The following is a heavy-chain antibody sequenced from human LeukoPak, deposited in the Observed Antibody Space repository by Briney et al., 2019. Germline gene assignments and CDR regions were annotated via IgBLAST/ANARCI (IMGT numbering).Heavy chain of an antibody. Sequence: PSETLSLTCTVSGGSISSYYWSWIRQPPGKGLEWIGYIYYSGSTNYNPSLKSRVTISVDTSKNQFSLKLSSVTAADTAVYYCAREQTSYYDILTGYRYFDYWGQGTLVTVSS. CDR3: AREQTSYYDILTGYRYFDY. J-gene: IGHJ4*02. CDR1: GGSISSYY. CDR2: IYYSGST. V-gene: IGHV4-59*01. D-gene: IGHD3-9*01.